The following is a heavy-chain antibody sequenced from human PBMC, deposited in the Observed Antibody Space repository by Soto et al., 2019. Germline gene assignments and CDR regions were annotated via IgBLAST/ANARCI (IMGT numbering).Heavy chain of an antibody. Sequence: QVQLVESGGGVVQPGRSLRLSCAASGFTFSSYAMHWVRQAPGKGLEWVAVILYDGSNKYYADSVKGRFTISRDNSKNTLYLPMNRLRAEDTAVYSCARDYGDYPYFDYWGQGTLVTVSS. CDR2: ILYDGSNK. CDR1: GFTFSSYA. J-gene: IGHJ4*02. D-gene: IGHD4-17*01. CDR3: ARDYGDYPYFDY. V-gene: IGHV3-30-3*01.